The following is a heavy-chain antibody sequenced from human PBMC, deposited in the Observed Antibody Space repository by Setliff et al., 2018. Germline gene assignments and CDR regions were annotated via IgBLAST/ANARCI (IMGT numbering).Heavy chain of an antibody. D-gene: IGHD5-12*01. V-gene: IGHV4-61*02. J-gene: IGHJ4*02. CDR1: GGSISSGSYS. CDR2: IQNTGNT. CDR3: AGTPARGTTWLSPFDY. Sequence: SETLSLTCAVSGGSISSGSYSWSWIRQPAGKGLEWIGLIQNTGNTNYNPSLQSRVTISMDTSTNQFSLKMTSVAAADTAMYYCAGTPARGTTWLSPFDYWGQGTLVTVSS.